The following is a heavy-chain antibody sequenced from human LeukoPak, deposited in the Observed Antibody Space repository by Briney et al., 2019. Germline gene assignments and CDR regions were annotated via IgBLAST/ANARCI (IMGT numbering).Heavy chain of an antibody. CDR3: ARDFDSSGYYYPRYYFDY. Sequence: GASVKVSCKASGGTFSSYAISWVRQAPGQGLEWMGGIIPIFGTANYAQKFQGRVTITADESTSTAYMELSSLRSEDTAVYYCARDFDSSGYYYPRYYFDYWGQGTLVTVSS. J-gene: IGHJ4*02. CDR1: GGTFSSYA. D-gene: IGHD3-22*01. CDR2: IIPIFGTA. V-gene: IGHV1-69*13.